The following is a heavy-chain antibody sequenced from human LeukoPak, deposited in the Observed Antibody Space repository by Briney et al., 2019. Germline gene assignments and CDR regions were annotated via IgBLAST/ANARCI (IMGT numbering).Heavy chain of an antibody. CDR2: IYYSGST. CDR3: ARQGDTFYGDYVDY. Sequence: PSETLSLTCTVSGGSISSYYWSWIRQPPGKGLEWIGYIYYSGSTNYNPSLKSRVTISVDTSKNQFSLKLSSVTAADTAAYYCARQGDTFYGDYVDYWGQGTLVTVSS. D-gene: IGHD4-17*01. J-gene: IGHJ4*02. V-gene: IGHV4-59*08. CDR1: GGSISSYY.